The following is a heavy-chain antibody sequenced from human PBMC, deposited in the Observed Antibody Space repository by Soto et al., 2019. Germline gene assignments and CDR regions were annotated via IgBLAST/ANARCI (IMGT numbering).Heavy chain of an antibody. Sequence: PGGSLRLSGAASGFTFSSYSMHWVRQAPGKGLEYVSAISSNGGSTYYADSVKGRFTISRDNSKNTLYLQMGSLRAEDMAVYYCARVGHYYYDSSGYYSDWYFDLWGRGNLVTVSS. CDR3: ARVGHYYYDSSGYYSDWYFDL. D-gene: IGHD3-22*01. J-gene: IGHJ2*01. V-gene: IGHV3-64*02. CDR2: ISSNGGST. CDR1: GFTFSSYS.